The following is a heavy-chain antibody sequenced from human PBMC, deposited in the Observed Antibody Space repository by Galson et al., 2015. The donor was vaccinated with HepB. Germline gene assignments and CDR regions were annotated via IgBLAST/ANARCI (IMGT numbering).Heavy chain of an antibody. J-gene: IGHJ3*02. D-gene: IGHD3-22*01. CDR3: ARGGYYYDSSGYSTDAFDI. V-gene: IGHV1-69*13. CDR2: IIPIFGTA. Sequence: SVKVSCKASGGTFSSYAISWVRQAPGQGLEWMGGIIPIFGTANYAQKFQGRVTITADESTSTAYMELSSLRSEDTAVYYCARGGYYYDSSGYSTDAFDIWGQGTMVTVSS. CDR1: GGTFSSYA.